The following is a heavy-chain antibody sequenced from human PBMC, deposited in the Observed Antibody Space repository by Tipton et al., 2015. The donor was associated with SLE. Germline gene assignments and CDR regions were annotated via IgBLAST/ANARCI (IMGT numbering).Heavy chain of an antibody. J-gene: IGHJ4*02. Sequence: TLSLTCTVSGDSISGTTYSWAWIRQSPGKGLDWIGSVYYTGTTFYNPSLESRVTVSLDTSRYRFSLRLRSVTAAYTAMYFCARHLGAHNRNYWGQGTLVTVSS. CDR3: ARHLGAHNRNY. CDR2: VYYTGTT. CDR1: GDSISGTTYS. D-gene: IGHD3-16*01. V-gene: IGHV4-39*01.